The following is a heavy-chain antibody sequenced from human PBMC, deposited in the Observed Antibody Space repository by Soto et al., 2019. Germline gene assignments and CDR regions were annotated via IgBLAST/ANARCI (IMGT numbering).Heavy chain of an antibody. CDR2: INWKSDI. CDR3: AISQDRGGRTTFIY. V-gene: IGHV3-9*01. J-gene: IGHJ4*02. CDR1: GGKIVDNA. Sequence: HCYRVSGGKIVDNAMHCVRKEPEKGLEWVSGINWKSDIGYADSVKGRFTISRDNAENSLYLQMNSLRAEDTALYYCAISQDRGGRTTFIYWGQGTQVP. D-gene: IGHD3-16*01.